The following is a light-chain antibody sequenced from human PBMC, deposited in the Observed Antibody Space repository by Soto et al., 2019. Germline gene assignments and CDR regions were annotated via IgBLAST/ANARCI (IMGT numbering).Light chain of an antibody. V-gene: IGKV1-39*01. J-gene: IGKJ1*01. CDR3: QQSYSTPWT. Sequence: DIQMTQSPSSLSASVGDRVTTTCRASQSISSYLNWYQQKPGRAPKLLIYAASSLQSEVPSRFSGSGSGTDFTLTISSLQPEDFATYYCQQSYSTPWTFGQGTKVDI. CDR1: QSISSY. CDR2: AAS.